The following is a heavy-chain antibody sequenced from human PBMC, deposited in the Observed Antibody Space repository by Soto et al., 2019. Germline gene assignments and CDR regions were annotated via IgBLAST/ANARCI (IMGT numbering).Heavy chain of an antibody. J-gene: IGHJ4*02. Sequence: QVQLQESGPGLVKPSGTLSLTCAVSGDSIISDKWWSWVRQAPGKGLEWIGEIHHGGNSKYNPSLKSRVIISVDRSKNQFSLNLTSVTDADTAVYYCARGESQQQRDYWGQGTLVTGSS. D-gene: IGHD6-25*01. CDR1: GDSIISDKW. CDR2: IHHGGNS. V-gene: IGHV4-4*02. CDR3: ARGESQQQRDY.